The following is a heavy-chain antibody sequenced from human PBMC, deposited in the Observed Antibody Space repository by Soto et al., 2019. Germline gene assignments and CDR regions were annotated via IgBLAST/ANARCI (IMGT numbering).Heavy chain of an antibody. J-gene: IGHJ4*02. Sequence: PGESLKISCKGSGYSFTNYWINWVRQMPGKGLEWMGRIDPDDSYTNYSPSFQGHVTISVDKSISTAYLQWSSLQASDTAIYYCARLPPPTYCSGSTCSGYWGQRTLVAVSS. CDR1: GYSFTNYW. CDR2: IDPDDSYT. D-gene: IGHD2-15*01. CDR3: ARLPPPTYCSGSTCSGY. V-gene: IGHV5-10-1*01.